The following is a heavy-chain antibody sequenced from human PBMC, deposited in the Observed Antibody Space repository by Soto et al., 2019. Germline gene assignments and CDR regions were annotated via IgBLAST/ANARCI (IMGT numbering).Heavy chain of an antibody. V-gene: IGHV1-69*12. CDR1: GGTFSSYA. CDR3: ARNAVRYCSGGSCYSTLDY. D-gene: IGHD2-15*01. Sequence: QVQLVQSGAEVKKPGSSVKVSCKASGGTFSSYAISWVRQAPGQGLEWMGGIIPIFGTANYAQKFPGRVKITADESTSTAYRELSSLRSEETAVYYCARNAVRYCSGGSCYSTLDYWGQGTLVTVSS. J-gene: IGHJ4*02. CDR2: IIPIFGTA.